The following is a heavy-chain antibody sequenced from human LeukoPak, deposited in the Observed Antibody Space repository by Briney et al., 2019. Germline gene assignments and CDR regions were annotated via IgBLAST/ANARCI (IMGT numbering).Heavy chain of an antibody. V-gene: IGHV1-2*02. Sequence: GASVKVSCKASVYTFTSYAMHWVRQAPGQGLEWMGWITPSGGTNYPQKFQGRVAITRDTSISTAYMDLSRLTSDDTAVYYCARDRYGDGFAHFDYWGQGALVTVSP. CDR1: VYTFTSYA. J-gene: IGHJ4*02. CDR2: ITPSGGT. D-gene: IGHD5-24*01. CDR3: ARDRYGDGFAHFDY.